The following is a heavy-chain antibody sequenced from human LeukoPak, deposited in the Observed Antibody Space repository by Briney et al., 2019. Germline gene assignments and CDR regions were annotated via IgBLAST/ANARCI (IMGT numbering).Heavy chain of an antibody. Sequence: SETLSLTCAVYGGSFSGYYWSWIRQPPGKGLEWIGEINHSGSTNYNPSLKSRVTISVDTYKNQFSLKLSSVTAADTAVYYCARGGDVVVPAALMYVWGKGTTVTVSS. V-gene: IGHV4-34*01. D-gene: IGHD2-2*01. J-gene: IGHJ6*03. CDR3: ARGGDVVVPAALMYV. CDR1: GGSFSGYY. CDR2: INHSGST.